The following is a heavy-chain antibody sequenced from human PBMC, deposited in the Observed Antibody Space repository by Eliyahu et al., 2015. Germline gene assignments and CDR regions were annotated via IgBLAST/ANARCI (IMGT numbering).Heavy chain of an antibody. D-gene: IGHD3-10*01. CDR1: GGSIXSSSXY. V-gene: IGHV4-39*01. J-gene: IGHJ4*02. CDR2: IYYSGST. Sequence: QLQLQESGPGLVKPSETLSXTCXVSGGSIXSSSXYWGWIRQPPGKGLEWIGSIYYSGSTYYNPSLKSRVTISVDTSKNQFSLKLSSVTAADTAVYYCASKTGADWGQGTLVTVSS. CDR3: ASKTGAD.